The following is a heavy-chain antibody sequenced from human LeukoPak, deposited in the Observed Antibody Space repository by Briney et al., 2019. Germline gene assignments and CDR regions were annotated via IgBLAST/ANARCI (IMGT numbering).Heavy chain of an antibody. CDR3: PRGYYYFDY. CDR1: GASISDYY. J-gene: IGHJ4*02. CDR2: IYYTGST. Sequence: SETLSLTCTVSGASISDYYWSWIRQPPGKGLEWIRYIYYTGSTNYNPSLKSRVTISVDTSKNQFSLKLSSVTAADTAVYYCPRGYYYFDYWGQGTLVTVSS. V-gene: IGHV4-59*08. D-gene: IGHD3-22*01.